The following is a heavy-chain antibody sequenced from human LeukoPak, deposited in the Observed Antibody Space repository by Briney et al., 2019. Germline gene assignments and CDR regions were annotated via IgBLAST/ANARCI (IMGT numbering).Heavy chain of an antibody. V-gene: IGHV5-51*01. CDR3: AGHHEYCSGGSCYGVWFDP. D-gene: IGHD2-15*01. CDR1: GYSFTSYW. J-gene: IGHJ5*02. Sequence: PGESPKISCKGSGYSFTSYWIGWVRQMPGKGLEWMGIIYPGDSDTRYSPSFQGQVTISADKSISTAYLQWSSLKASDTAMYYCAGHHEYCSGGSCYGVWFDPWGQGTLVTVSS. CDR2: IYPGDSDT.